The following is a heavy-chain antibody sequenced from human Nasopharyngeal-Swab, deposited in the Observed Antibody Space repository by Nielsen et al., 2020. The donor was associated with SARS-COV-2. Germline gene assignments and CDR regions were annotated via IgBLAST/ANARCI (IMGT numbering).Heavy chain of an antibody. CDR3: ARLSYGDDKKDPYYYYYGMDV. CDR2: IIPIFGTA. J-gene: IGHJ6*02. CDR1: GYTLTELS. Sequence: SVKVSCKVSGYTLTELSMHWVRQAPGKGLEWMGGIIPIFGTANYAQKFQGRVTITADESTSTAYMELSSLRSEDTAVYYCARLSYGDDKKDPYYYYYGMDVWGQGTTVTVSS. V-gene: IGHV1-69*13. D-gene: IGHD4-17*01.